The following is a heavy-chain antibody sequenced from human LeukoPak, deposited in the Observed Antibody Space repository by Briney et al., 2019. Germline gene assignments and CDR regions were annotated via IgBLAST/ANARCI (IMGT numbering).Heavy chain of an antibody. CDR1: GFTFNNYN. D-gene: IGHD6-19*01. V-gene: IGHV3-21*01. CDR3: ARSPYSSGWYLRIPQFDY. J-gene: IGHJ4*02. CDR2: ITSSGAYI. Sequence: GGSLRLSCAASGFTFNNYNMNWVRQAPGKALEWVSSITSSGAYIFYADSVKGRFTISRDNAKDSLYLQMNSLGPEDTAVYYCARSPYSSGWYLRIPQFDYWGQGALVTVSS.